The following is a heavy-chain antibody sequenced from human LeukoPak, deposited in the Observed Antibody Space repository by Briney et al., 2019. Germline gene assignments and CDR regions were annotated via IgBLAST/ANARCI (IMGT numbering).Heavy chain of an antibody. J-gene: IGHJ4*02. CDR3: ARARDGYNPYYFDY. Sequence: PSETLSLTCTVSGGSISSYYWSWIRQPVGKGLEWIGRIYTSGSTNYNPSLKSRVTMSVDTSKNQFSLKLSSVTAADTAVYYCARARDGYNPYYFDYWGQGTLVTVSS. CDR2: IYTSGST. V-gene: IGHV4-4*07. D-gene: IGHD5-24*01. CDR1: GGSISSYY.